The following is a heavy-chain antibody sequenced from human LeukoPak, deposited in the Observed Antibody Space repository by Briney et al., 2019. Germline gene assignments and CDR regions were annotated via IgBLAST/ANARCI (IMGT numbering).Heavy chain of an antibody. CDR2: INHSGST. Sequence: SSETLSLTCAVYGGSFSGYYWSWIRQPPGKGLEWIGEINHSGSTNYNPSLKSRVAISVDTSKNQFSLKLSSVTAADTAVYYCVRDYGDYDDYWGQGTLVTVSS. D-gene: IGHD4-17*01. V-gene: IGHV4-34*01. J-gene: IGHJ4*02. CDR1: GGSFSGYY. CDR3: VRDYGDYDDY.